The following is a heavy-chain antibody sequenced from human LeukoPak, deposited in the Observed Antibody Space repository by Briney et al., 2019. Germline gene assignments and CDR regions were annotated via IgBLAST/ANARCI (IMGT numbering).Heavy chain of an antibody. D-gene: IGHD4-17*01. Sequence: PGGSLRLSCAASGFTFSTYSMNWVRQAPGKGLEWVSSITSSRIYIYYADSVKGRFTISRDNAKNSLYLQMNSLRAEDTAVYYCASSPTGDYWGQGTLATVSS. J-gene: IGHJ4*02. CDR1: GFTFSTYS. V-gene: IGHV3-21*01. CDR2: ITSSRIYI. CDR3: ASSPTGDY.